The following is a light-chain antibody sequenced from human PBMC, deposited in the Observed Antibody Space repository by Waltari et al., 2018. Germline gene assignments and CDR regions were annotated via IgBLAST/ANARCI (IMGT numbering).Light chain of an antibody. CDR2: GND. J-gene: IGLJ2*01. CDR1: TSNIGNNY. CDR3: GTWDNTLSAV. Sequence: QSVLTQPPSVSAAPGQKVSISCSGSTSNIGNNYVSWYQQFPGEAPKVLIYGNDKRTTGIPHRFAGYKSGTSASLDITGRQTGDEAVYYCGTWDNTLSAVFGGGTKVTVL. V-gene: IGLV1-51*02.